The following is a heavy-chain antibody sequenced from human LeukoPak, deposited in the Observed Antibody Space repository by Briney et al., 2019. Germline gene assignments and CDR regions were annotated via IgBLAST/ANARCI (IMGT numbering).Heavy chain of an antibody. D-gene: IGHD3-16*01. J-gene: IGHJ4*02. Sequence: SETLSLTCTVSGGSLSNYYWSWIRQPPGKGLELNGHIHDSGSTTYNPSLKSRVTISVDTSKNQFSLKLSSVTAADTAVYYCARGRIGGPKAPFDYWGQGTLVTVSS. V-gene: IGHV4-59*01. CDR3: ARGRIGGPKAPFDY. CDR1: GGSLSNYY. CDR2: IHDSGST.